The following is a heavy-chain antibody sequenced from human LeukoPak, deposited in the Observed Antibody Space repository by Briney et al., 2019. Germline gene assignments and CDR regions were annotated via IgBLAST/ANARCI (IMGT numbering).Heavy chain of an antibody. CDR3: ARYYYDSRGYPQFDY. J-gene: IGHJ4*02. Sequence: ASVKVSCKASGYTFTSYTMHWVRQAPGQGLEWMGWIDTNAGNPTYAQGFTGRFVFSLDTSVTTAYLQISSLKAEDTAVYYCARYYYDSRGYPQFDYWGQGTLVTVSS. CDR1: GYTFTSYT. V-gene: IGHV7-4-1*02. CDR2: IDTNAGNP. D-gene: IGHD3-22*01.